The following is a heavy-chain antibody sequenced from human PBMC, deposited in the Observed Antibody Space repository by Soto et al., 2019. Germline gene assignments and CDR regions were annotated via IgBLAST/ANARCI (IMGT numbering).Heavy chain of an antibody. D-gene: IGHD3-10*01. J-gene: IGHJ6*02. CDR2: TYYNGNA. CDR3: ARESLLWFGELFYYYGMDV. Sequence: SETLSLTCTVSGASIDRSNYYWDWIRQPPGKGLEWIGTTYYNGNAYYNPSLKSRVTMSVDTSKNQFSLKLSPVTAADTAVYYCARESLLWFGELFYYYGMDVWGQGTTVTVS. CDR1: GASIDRSNYY. V-gene: IGHV4-39*02.